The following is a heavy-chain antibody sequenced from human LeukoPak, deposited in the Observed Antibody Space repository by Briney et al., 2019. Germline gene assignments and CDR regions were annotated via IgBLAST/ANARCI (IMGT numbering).Heavy chain of an antibody. V-gene: IGHV1-2*02. Sequence: ASVKVSCKASGYTFTGYYMHWVRQAPGQGLEWMGWINPNSGGTNYAQKFQGRVTMTTDTSTSTAYMELRSLRSDDTAVYYCAREAVAGAFLEYWGQGTLVTVSS. CDR2: INPNSGGT. CDR3: AREAVAGAFLEY. CDR1: GYTFTGYY. J-gene: IGHJ4*02. D-gene: IGHD6-19*01.